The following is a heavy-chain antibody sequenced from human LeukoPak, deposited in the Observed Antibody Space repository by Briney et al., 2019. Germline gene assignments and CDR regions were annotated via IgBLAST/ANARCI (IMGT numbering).Heavy chain of an antibody. CDR2: ISGDGRNT. J-gene: IGHJ3*02. CDR3: ARRYGGWGAFDI. CDR1: EFTYSAYA. D-gene: IGHD4-23*01. V-gene: IGHV3-23*01. Sequence: GGSLRLSCAASEFTYSAYAMSWVRHTPGKGLEWVSSISGDGRNTFYADSVKGRFTISRDDSKTTLFLQMSSLRAEDTAIYYCARRYGGWGAFDIWGQGTVVTVSS.